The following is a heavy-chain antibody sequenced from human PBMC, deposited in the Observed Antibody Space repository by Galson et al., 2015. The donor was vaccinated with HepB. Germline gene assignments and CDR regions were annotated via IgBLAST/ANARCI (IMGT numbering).Heavy chain of an antibody. V-gene: IGHV1-18*04. D-gene: IGHD3-10*01. J-gene: IGHJ4*02. CDR1: GYTFTSYG. CDR2: ISGYNGNT. CDR3: ARGLRLVYGSGRLSY. Sequence: SVKVSCKASGYTFTSYGISWVRQAPGQGLEWMGWISGYNGNTNYAQKFQGRLTMTTDTSTSTAYMDLRSLRSDDTAVYYCARGLRLVYGSGRLSYWGQGTLVTVSS.